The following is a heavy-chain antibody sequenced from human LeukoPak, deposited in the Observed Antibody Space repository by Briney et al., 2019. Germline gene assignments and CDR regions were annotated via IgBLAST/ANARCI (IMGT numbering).Heavy chain of an antibody. CDR2: IRYDGSNK. J-gene: IGHJ4*02. V-gene: IGHV3-30*02. D-gene: IGHD3-10*01. CDR3: AKDQDYYGSGSYAFDY. Sequence: GGSLRLSCAAPGFTFSSYGMHWVRQAPGKGLEWVAFIRYDGSNKYYADSVKGRFTISRDNSKNTLYLQMNSLRAEDTAVYYCAKDQDYYGSGSYAFDYWGQGTLVTVSS. CDR1: GFTFSSYG.